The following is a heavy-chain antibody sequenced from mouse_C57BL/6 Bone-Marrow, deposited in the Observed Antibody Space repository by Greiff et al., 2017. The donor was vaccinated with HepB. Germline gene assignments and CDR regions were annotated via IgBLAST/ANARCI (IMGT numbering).Heavy chain of an antibody. CDR2: INGDGGST. Sequence: EVKVVESGGGLVQPGESLKLSCESNEYEFPSHDMSWVRKTPGKRLELVAAINGDGGSTYYPETMENPFISSRDNTKKTLYLQMSSLRSEDTALYYCARTTSAMDYWGQGTSVTVSS. J-gene: IGHJ4*01. CDR1: EYEFPSHD. D-gene: IGHD2-12*01. CDR3: ARTTSAMDY. V-gene: IGHV5-2*01.